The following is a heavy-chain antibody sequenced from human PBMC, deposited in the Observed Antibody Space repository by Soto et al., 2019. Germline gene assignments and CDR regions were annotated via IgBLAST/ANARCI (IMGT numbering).Heavy chain of an antibody. CDR3: ARDFPLFLVGATNWFDP. J-gene: IGHJ5*02. V-gene: IGHV3-33*01. CDR1: GFTFSSYG. D-gene: IGHD1-26*01. Sequence: QVQLVESGGGVVQPGRSLGLSCAESGFTFSSYGMHWVRQAPGKGLEWVAVLWYDGSNKYYADSVKGQFTISRDNSNNTLYLQMTTLRANDTAVYYCARDFPLFLVGATNWFDPWGQGTLVTVSS. CDR2: LWYDGSNK.